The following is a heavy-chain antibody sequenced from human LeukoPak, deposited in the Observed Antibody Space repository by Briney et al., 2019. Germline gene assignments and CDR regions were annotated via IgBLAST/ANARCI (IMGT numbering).Heavy chain of an antibody. D-gene: IGHD1-14*01. V-gene: IGHV3-53*01. Sequence: GESLRLSCAASDFIVRSNYMTWVRQAPGKGLEWVSVIYKDGSAYYADSVRGRFTISRDTSKNTVYLQMNSLRAEDTAVYYCAIRGGPGSLDAFDIWGQGTMVTVSS. J-gene: IGHJ3*02. CDR3: AIRGGPGSLDAFDI. CDR1: DFIVRSNY. CDR2: IYKDGSA.